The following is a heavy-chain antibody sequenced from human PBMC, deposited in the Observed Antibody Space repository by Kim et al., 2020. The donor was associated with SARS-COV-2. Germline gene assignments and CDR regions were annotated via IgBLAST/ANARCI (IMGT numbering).Heavy chain of an antibody. CDR2: IYYSGST. V-gene: IGHV4-39*01. CDR1: GGSISSSSYY. D-gene: IGHD1-7*01. CDR3: ASLNWNYRFYYFDY. J-gene: IGHJ4*02. Sequence: SETLSLTCTVSGGSISSSSYYWGWIRQPPGKGLEWIGSIYYSGSTYYNPSLKSRVTISVDTSKNQFSLKLSSVTAADTAVYYCASLNWNYRFYYFDYWGQGTLVTVSS.